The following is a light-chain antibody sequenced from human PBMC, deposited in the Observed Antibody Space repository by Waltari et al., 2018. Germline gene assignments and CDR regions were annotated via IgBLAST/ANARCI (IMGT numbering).Light chain of an antibody. CDR1: QTISSY. Sequence: DVQMTPSPSSLSAPVGDTVTITCRASQTISSYLNWYQQKPGKAPKVLIYSTSSLQSGVPSRFSGSGSGTDFTLTISSLQPEDFATYYCQQSDSTPYTFGQGTKLEIK. CDR3: QQSDSTPYT. CDR2: STS. J-gene: IGKJ2*01. V-gene: IGKV1-39*01.